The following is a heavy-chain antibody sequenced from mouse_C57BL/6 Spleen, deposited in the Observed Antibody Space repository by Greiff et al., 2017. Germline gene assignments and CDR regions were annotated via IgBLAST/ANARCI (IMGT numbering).Heavy chain of an antibody. J-gene: IGHJ2*01. CDR2: IDPSDSET. CDR3: ARGRGRWTQDD. V-gene: IGHV1-52*01. D-gene: IGHD6-1*01. Sequence: QVQLQQPGAELVRPGSSVKLSCKASGYTFTSYWMHWVKQRPIQGLEWIGNIDPSDSETHYNQKFKDKATLTVDKSSSTAYMQLSSLTSEDSAVYYCARGRGRWTQDDWGQGTTLTVSS. CDR1: GYTFTSYW.